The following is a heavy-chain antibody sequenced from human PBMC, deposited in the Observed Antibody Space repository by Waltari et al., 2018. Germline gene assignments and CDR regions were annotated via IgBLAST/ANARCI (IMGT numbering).Heavy chain of an antibody. J-gene: IGHJ4*02. CDR3: ARHKRYFDY. CDR2: IYYSGST. V-gene: IGHV4-39*01. CDR1: GGSISSSSYY. Sequence: QLQLQESGPGLVKPSETLSLTCTVSGGSISSSSYYWGWNRQPPGKGREWIGSIYYSGSTYYNPSLKSRVTISVDTSKNQFSLKLSSVTAADTAVYYCARHKRYFDYWGQGTLVTVSS.